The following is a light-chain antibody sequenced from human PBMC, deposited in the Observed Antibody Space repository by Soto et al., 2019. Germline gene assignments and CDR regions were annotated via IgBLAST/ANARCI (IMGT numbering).Light chain of an antibody. CDR1: QDIRKY. CDR3: QQSDDLPYA. V-gene: IGKV1-33*01. Sequence: IQMTQSPSLLSASVRDRVTITCQATQDIRKYLNWYQQTPGKAPKLLIYDASSLETGVPPRFSGSGSGTYFTFTISSLQPEDLATYYCQQSDDLPYAFGQGTKLEIK. J-gene: IGKJ2*01. CDR2: DAS.